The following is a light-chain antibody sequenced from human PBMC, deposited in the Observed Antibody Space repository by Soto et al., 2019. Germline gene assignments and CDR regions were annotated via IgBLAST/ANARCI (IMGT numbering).Light chain of an antibody. CDR2: AAS. Sequence: DIQMTQSPSTLSASVGDRVTITCRASQSISSWLAWYQQKPGKAPKLLIYAASSLESGVPSRFSGIRSGTDFTLTISSLQSDDFATYYCQHYNSNPWTFGQGTKVEVK. J-gene: IGKJ1*01. CDR3: QHYNSNPWT. CDR1: QSISSW. V-gene: IGKV1-5*01.